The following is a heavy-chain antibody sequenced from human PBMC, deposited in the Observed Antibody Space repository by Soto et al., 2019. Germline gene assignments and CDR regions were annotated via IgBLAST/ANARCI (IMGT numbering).Heavy chain of an antibody. D-gene: IGHD3-3*01. V-gene: IGHV3-30*18. Sequence: HPGGSLRLSCAASGFTFSSYGMHWVRQAPGKGLEWVAVISYDGSNKYYADSVKGRFTISRDNSKNTLYLQMNSLRAEDTAVYYCAKILRFLEWSHTPSYYYYGMDVWGQGTTVTVSS. CDR1: GFTFSSYG. CDR2: ISYDGSNK. J-gene: IGHJ6*02. CDR3: AKILRFLEWSHTPSYYYYGMDV.